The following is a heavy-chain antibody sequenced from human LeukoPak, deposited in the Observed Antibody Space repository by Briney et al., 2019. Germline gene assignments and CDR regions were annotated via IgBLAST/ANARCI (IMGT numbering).Heavy chain of an antibody. CDR2: IYDSGST. J-gene: IGHJ4*02. CDR3: ARDLSVGSLD. D-gene: IGHD3-10*01. Sequence: SETLSLTCTVSGGSIRSSYYYWGWIRQPPGKGLEWIGSIYDSGSTYYNPSLKSRVTISVDTSKNQFSLKLSSVTAADTAVYYCARDLSVGSLDWGQGTLVTVSS. CDR1: GGSIRSSYYY. V-gene: IGHV4-39*07.